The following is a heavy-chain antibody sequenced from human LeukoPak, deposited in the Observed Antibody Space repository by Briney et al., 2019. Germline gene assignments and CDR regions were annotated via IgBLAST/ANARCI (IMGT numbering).Heavy chain of an antibody. D-gene: IGHD5-18*01. CDR2: IYYSGST. Sequence: PSETLSLTCTVSGGSISSNYWSWIRQPPGKGLEWIGYIYYSGSTNYNPSLKSRVTISVDTSKNQFSLKLSSVTAADTAVYYCARGPYSYGFIDYWGQGTLVTVSS. V-gene: IGHV4-59*01. J-gene: IGHJ4*02. CDR3: ARGPYSYGFIDY. CDR1: GGSISSNY.